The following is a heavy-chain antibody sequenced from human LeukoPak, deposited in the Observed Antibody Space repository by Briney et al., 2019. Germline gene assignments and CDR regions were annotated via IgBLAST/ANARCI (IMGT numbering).Heavy chain of an antibody. J-gene: IGHJ4*02. V-gene: IGHV1-2*06. CDR3: ARTKYSSSWYDKGLGY. CDR2: INPNSGGI. CDR1: GYTFTGYY. Sequence: GASVKVCCKASGYTFTGYYIHWVRQAPGQGLEWMGRINPNSGGINYAQKFQGRVTMTRDTSISTAYMELSRLRSDDTAVYYCARTKYSSSWYDKGLGYWGQGTLVTVSS. D-gene: IGHD6-13*01.